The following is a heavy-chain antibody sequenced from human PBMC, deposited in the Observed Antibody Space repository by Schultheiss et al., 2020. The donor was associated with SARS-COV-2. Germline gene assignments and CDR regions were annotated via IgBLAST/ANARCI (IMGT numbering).Heavy chain of an antibody. CDR2: VNHGGST. CDR3: ARGKRCSSTSCYRNWFDP. CDR1: GTSLNHYY. V-gene: IGHV4-34*01. J-gene: IGHJ5*02. Sequence: SQTLSLTCAVYGTSLNHYYWTWIRRPPGKGLEWIGEVNHGGSTNYNPSLKSRVTISVDKSKNQFSLKLSSVTAADTAVYYCARGKRCSSTSCYRNWFDPWGQGTLVTVSS. D-gene: IGHD2-2*01.